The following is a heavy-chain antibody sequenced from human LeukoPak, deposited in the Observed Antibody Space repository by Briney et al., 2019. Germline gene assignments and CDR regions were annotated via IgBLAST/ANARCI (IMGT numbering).Heavy chain of an antibody. V-gene: IGHV3-23*05. J-gene: IGHJ4*02. CDR1: GYSFSTYS. Sequence: GGSLRPSCVGYGYSFSTYSMSWVRQGPGKGLEWVSSIYNSGSEVFYADSVKGRFTISRDNPQNTLYLQMNSLRVEDTAIYYCAKDVVPDSGWDIDYWGQGTLVTVSS. CDR2: IYNSGSEV. CDR3: AKDVVPDSGWDIDY. D-gene: IGHD6-19*01.